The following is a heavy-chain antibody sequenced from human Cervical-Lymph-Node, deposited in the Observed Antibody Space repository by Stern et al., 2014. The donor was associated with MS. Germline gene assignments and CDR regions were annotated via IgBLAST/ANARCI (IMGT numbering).Heavy chain of an antibody. D-gene: IGHD3-10*01. V-gene: IGHV1-46*01. J-gene: IGHJ4*02. Sequence: VQLVESGAEVKKPGASLKVSCKASGYTFTRYYVHWVRQAPGQGLEWMGIINPIGGRTNYTQRFQGRVTMTRDTSTSTVYMEMSSLRSEDTAVYYCARVGSGSGSHYWGQGTLVTVSS. CDR3: ARVGSGSGSHY. CDR2: INPIGGRT. CDR1: GYTFTRYY.